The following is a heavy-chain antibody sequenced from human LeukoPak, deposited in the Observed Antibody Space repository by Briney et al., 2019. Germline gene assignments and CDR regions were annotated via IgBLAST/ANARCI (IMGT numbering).Heavy chain of an antibody. Sequence: PGGSLRLSCAASGFTFDDYAMPWVRQAPGKGLEWVSGISWNSGSIGYADSVKGRFTISRDNAKNSLYLQMNSLRAEDTALYYCAKDMWFDPWGQGTLVTVSS. CDR2: ISWNSGSI. J-gene: IGHJ5*02. CDR1: GFTFDDYA. CDR3: AKDMWFDP. V-gene: IGHV3-9*01.